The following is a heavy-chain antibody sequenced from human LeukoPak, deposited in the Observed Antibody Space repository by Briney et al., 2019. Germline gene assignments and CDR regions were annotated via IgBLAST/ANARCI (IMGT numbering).Heavy chain of an antibody. D-gene: IGHD4-23*01. V-gene: IGHV3-53*01. CDR3: TSYGGYSV. J-gene: IGHJ4*02. Sequence: GGSLRLSCAGSGFTVSSNHMSWVRQAAGKGLEWVSVIDSGGSTFYADSVKGRFTISRDNSKNTLHVQMNSLRVEDTAVYYCTSYGGYSVWGQGTLVTVSS. CDR2: IDSGGST. CDR1: GFTVSSNH.